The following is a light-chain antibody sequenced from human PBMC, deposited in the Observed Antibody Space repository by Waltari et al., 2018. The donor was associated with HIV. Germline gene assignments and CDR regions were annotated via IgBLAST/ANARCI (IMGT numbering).Light chain of an antibody. CDR1: SSDVGGYNY. J-gene: IGLJ1*01. Sequence: QSALAQPRSVSGSPGQSVTISCTGTSSDVGGYNYVSWFQHHPGKAPKLLIYHVTKRAPGGPDRFSASKSGNTASLTISGLQAEDEAEYYCCSNAARATYVFGTGTQVTVL. V-gene: IGLV2-11*01. CDR3: CSNAARATYV. CDR2: HVT.